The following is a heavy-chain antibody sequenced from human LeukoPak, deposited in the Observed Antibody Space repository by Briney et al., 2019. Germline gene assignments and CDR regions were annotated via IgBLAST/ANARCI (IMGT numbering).Heavy chain of an antibody. CDR1: GYTFTGYY. D-gene: IGHD6-6*01. Sequence: GASVKVSCKASGYTFTGYYMHWVRQAPGQGLEWMGWINPNSGGTNYAQKFQGRVTITRDTSISTAYMELSRLRSDDTAVYYCARDPPTPSIAARPGGAPGNYWGQGTLVTVSS. CDR2: INPNSGGT. CDR3: ARDPPTPSIAARPGGAPGNY. V-gene: IGHV1-2*02. J-gene: IGHJ4*02.